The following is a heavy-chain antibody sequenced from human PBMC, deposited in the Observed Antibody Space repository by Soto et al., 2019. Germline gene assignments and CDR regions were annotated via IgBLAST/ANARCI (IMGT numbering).Heavy chain of an antibody. D-gene: IGHD3-16*01. J-gene: IGHJ4*02. CDR1: GYSFTTYG. CDR2: ISAYNGVP. V-gene: IGHV1-18*04. CDR3: ARTDYLFSTLTYYFDY. Sequence: QLVQSGAEVRKPGASVKVSCKASGYSFTTYGISWVRQAPGQGLEWMGWISAYNGVPNYAQKFQGRVTLSRDTSINTAYMELSRLTSDDTAMYYCARTDYLFSTLTYYFDYWGQGTLVTVSS.